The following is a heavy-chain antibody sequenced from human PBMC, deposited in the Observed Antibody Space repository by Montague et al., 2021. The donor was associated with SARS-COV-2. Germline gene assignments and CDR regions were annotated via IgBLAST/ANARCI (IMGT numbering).Heavy chain of an antibody. CDR3: ARGGQWPSFYYYYGMDV. Sequence: SVKVSCKASGYTFTGYYMHWVRQAPGQGLEWMGWINPNSGGTNYAQKFQGWVTMTRDTSISTAYMELSRLRSDDTAVYYCARGGQWPSFYYYYGMDVWGQGTTVTVSS. CDR2: INPNSGGT. D-gene: IGHD6-19*01. CDR1: GYTFTGYY. V-gene: IGHV1-2*04. J-gene: IGHJ6*02.